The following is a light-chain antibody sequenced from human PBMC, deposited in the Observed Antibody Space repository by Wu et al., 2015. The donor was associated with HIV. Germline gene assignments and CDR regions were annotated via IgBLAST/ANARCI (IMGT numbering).Light chain of an antibody. Sequence: EIVLTQSPDILSLSPGERATLSCRASLSISSNYLAWYQQKPGQAPKLLIHGASNRATGIPDRFSGSGSRTDFTLTISRLKPEDFAVYYCQQYSSSPITFGQGTRLEIK. V-gene: IGKV3-20*01. CDR3: QQYSSSPIT. J-gene: IGKJ5*01. CDR2: GAS. CDR1: LSISSNY.